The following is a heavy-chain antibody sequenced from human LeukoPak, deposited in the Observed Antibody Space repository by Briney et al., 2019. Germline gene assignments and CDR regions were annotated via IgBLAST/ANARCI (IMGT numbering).Heavy chain of an antibody. Sequence: SETLSLTCTVSGGSISSYYWSWIRQPPGKGLEWIGYMYYSGSTNYNPSLKSRVTISVDTSKNQFSLKLSSVTAADTAVYYCARAKSGYSSSAADYWGQGTLVTVSS. D-gene: IGHD6-19*01. J-gene: IGHJ4*02. CDR3: ARAKSGYSSSAADY. CDR1: GGSISSYY. CDR2: MYYSGST. V-gene: IGHV4-59*12.